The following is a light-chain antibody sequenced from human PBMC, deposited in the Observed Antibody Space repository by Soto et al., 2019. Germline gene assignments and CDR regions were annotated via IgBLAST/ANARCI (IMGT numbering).Light chain of an antibody. CDR3: AAWDDSLNEYV. CDR2: GNN. Sequence: QSLLRQPPSTSGTPGQRFAISCSGTSSNIGSHTVNWYQQLPGTAPKLLTHGNNHRPSGVPDRFSGSKSGTSASLAISGLQPEDEADYCCAAWDDSLNEYVFGDGTKVTVL. CDR1: SSNIGSHT. V-gene: IGLV1-44*01. J-gene: IGLJ1*01.